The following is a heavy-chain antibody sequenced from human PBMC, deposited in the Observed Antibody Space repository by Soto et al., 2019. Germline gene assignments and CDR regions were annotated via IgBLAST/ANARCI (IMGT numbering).Heavy chain of an antibody. D-gene: IGHD3-16*01. CDR1: GYTFTAYY. Sequence: QVQLVQSGAEVKEPGDSVRVSCEASGYTFTAYYIHWVRQAPGQGLEWMGWINPKFGDTTHAQDFQGRVAMTRDMSISTVYMELSRLTTNDTAIYYCARNMDYYDGRGSGNGHGVWGQGTTVTVFS. CDR3: ARNMDYYDGRGSGNGHGV. J-gene: IGHJ6*02. CDR2: INPKFGDT. V-gene: IGHV1-2*02.